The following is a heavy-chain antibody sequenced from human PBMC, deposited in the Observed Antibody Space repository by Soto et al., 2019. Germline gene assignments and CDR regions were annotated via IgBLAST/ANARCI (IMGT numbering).Heavy chain of an antibody. CDR2: INHSGST. Sequence: SETLSLTCAVYGGSFSGYYWTWIRQPPGTGLEWIGEINHSGSTNYNPSPKSRVTISLDTSKNQFSLKLTSVTAADTAVYYCARGKITGLFDYWGQGTLVTVSS. CDR1: GGSFSGYY. J-gene: IGHJ4*02. D-gene: IGHD2-8*02. CDR3: ARGKITGLFDY. V-gene: IGHV4-34*01.